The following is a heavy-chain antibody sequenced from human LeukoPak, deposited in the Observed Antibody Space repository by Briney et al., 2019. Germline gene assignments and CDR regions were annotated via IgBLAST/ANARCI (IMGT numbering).Heavy chain of an antibody. D-gene: IGHD4-11*01. V-gene: IGHV4-31*03. CDR3: ARGPSNYGWFDP. CDR2: IYYSGST. CDR1: GGSISSGGYY. J-gene: IGHJ5*02. Sequence: PSETLSLTCTVSGGSISSGGYYGSWIRQHPGKGLEWIGYIYYSGSTYYNPSLKSRVTISVDTSKNQFSLKLSSVTAADTAVYYCARGPSNYGWFDPWGQGTLVTVSS.